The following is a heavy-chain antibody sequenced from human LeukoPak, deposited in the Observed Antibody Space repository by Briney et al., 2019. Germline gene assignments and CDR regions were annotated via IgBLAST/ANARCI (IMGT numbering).Heavy chain of an antibody. J-gene: IGHJ4*02. Sequence: SETLSLTCSVSGDSISSSSYYWGWIRQPPGKGLEWIGYIYYSGSTNYNPSLKSRVTISVDTSKNQFSLKLSSVTAADTAVYYCARMGGSGSYPFFYWGQGTLVTVSS. CDR1: GDSISSSSYY. D-gene: IGHD1-26*01. V-gene: IGHV4-61*05. CDR2: IYYSGST. CDR3: ARMGGSGSYPFFY.